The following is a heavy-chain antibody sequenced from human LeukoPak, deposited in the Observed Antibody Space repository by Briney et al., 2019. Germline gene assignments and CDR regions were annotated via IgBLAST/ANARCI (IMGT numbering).Heavy chain of an antibody. V-gene: IGHV1-69*13. Sequence: SVKVSCKASGGTFSSYAISWVRQAPGQGLEWMGGIIPIFGTANYAQKFQGRVTITADESTSTAYMELSSLRSEDTAVYYCARGVWPLAAPDYWGQGTLVTVSS. CDR1: GGTFSSYA. J-gene: IGHJ4*02. CDR3: ARGVWPLAAPDY. CDR2: IIPIFGTA. D-gene: IGHD6-6*01.